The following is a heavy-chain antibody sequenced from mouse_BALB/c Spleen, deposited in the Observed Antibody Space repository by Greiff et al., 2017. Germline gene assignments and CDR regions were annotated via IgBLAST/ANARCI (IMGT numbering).Heavy chain of an antibody. CDR3: VREGAWFAY. J-gene: IGHJ3*01. Sequence: EVQLVESGGGLVQPKGSLKLSCAASGFTFNTYAMNRVRQAPGKGLEWVARIRSKSNNYATYYADSVKDRFTISRDDSQSMLYLQMNNLKTEDTAMYYCVREGAWFAYWGQGTLVTVSA. CDR1: GFTFNTYA. V-gene: IGHV10-1*02. CDR2: IRSKSNNYAT.